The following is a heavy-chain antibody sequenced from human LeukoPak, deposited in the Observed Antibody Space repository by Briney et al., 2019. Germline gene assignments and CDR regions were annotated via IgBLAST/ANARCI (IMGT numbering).Heavy chain of an antibody. D-gene: IGHD1-1*01. CDR2: ISGSGGST. J-gene: IGHJ4*02. Sequence: GGSLRLSCAASRFTFSSYGMSWVRQAPGKGLEWVSAISGSGGSTYYADSVKGRFTISRDNSKNTLYLQMNSLTADDTAIYYCGKATGTLGNWGQGTLVTVSS. CDR1: RFTFSSYG. V-gene: IGHV3-23*01. CDR3: GKATGTLGN.